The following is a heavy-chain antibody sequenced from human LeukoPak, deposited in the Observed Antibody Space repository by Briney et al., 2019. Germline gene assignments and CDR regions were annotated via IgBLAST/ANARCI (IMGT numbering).Heavy chain of an antibody. CDR1: GFTFRDYW. CDR2: IKQDGSDK. J-gene: IGHJ4*02. Sequence: GRSLRLPRGVTGFTFRDYWMSWVRQAPGRWMEWVSSIKQDGSDKYYVDPVKGRFTISRDNAKKSQYLQMSSLRVEDTAVYYCARGGRHTVTTIVCDHFDYWGQGTLVTVSS. CDR3: ARGGRHTVTTIVCDHFDY. D-gene: IGHD4-17*01. V-gene: IGHV3-7*01.